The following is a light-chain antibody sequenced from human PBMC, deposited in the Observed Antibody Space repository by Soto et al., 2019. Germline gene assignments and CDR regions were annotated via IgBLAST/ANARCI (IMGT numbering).Light chain of an antibody. CDR1: SSDVGGYNY. V-gene: IGLV2-14*01. CDR2: DVS. J-gene: IGLJ2*01. CDR3: SSYTRSSAVV. Sequence: QSVLTQPASVSGSTGQSITISCTGTSSDVGGYNYVSWYQQHPGKAPKLMIYDVSNRPSGVSNRFSGSKSGNTASLTISGLQAEAEDDYYCSSYTRSSAVVFGGGTKLTVL.